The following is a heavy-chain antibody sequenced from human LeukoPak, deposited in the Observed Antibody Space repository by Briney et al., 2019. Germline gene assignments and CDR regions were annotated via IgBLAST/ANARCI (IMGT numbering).Heavy chain of an antibody. CDR2: IWYDGSNK. J-gene: IGHJ5*02. CDR1: GFTFSSYG. CDR3: AKVLDYGDYVWFDP. D-gene: IGHD4-17*01. V-gene: IGHV3-33*06. Sequence: PGRSLRLSCAASGFTFSSYGMHWVRQAPGKGLEWVAVIWYDGSNKYYADSVKGRFTISRDSSKNTLYLQMNSLRAEDTAVYYCAKVLDYGDYVWFDPWGQGTLVTVSS.